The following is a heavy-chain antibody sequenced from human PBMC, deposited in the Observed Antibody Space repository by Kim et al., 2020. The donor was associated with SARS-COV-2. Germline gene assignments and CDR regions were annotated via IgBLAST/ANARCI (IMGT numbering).Heavy chain of an antibody. D-gene: IGHD6-19*01. V-gene: IGHV1-3*04. CDR1: GYTFINYV. J-gene: IGHJ4*02. Sequence: ASVKVSCKASGYTFINYVMHWVRQAPGLRPEWMGLISIGNDNTKFSQKFQGRVTITRDTSASTAYMELTSLRSEDTAIYYCARGSGWAFDYWGQGTLVTVAS. CDR2: ISIGNDNT. CDR3: ARGSGWAFDY.